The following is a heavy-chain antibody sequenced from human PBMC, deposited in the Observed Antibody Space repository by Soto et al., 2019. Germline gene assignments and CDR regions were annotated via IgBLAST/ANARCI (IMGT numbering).Heavy chain of an antibody. Sequence: GGSLRLSCAASGFTFSSYAMSWVRQAPGKGLEWVSAISGSGGSTYYADSVKGRFTISRDNSKNTLYLQMNSLRAEDTAVYYCAKALPYTDYYGSGSPDAFDIWGQGTMVTVSS. J-gene: IGHJ3*02. CDR3: AKALPYTDYYGSGSPDAFDI. D-gene: IGHD3-10*01. V-gene: IGHV3-23*01. CDR2: ISGSGGST. CDR1: GFTFSSYA.